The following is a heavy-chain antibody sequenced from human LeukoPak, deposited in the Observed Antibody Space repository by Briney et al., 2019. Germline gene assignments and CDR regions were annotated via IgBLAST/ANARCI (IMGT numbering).Heavy chain of an antibody. Sequence: PSETLSLTCAVYGGSFSGYYWSWIRQPPGKGLEWIGEINHSGSTNYNPSLKSRVTISVDTSKNQFSLKLSSVTAADTAVYYCARASGYRSSSDWFDPWGQGNRVTVSS. CDR1: GGSFSGYY. J-gene: IGHJ5*02. CDR2: INHSGST. D-gene: IGHD6-6*01. CDR3: ARASGYRSSSDWFDP. V-gene: IGHV4-34*01.